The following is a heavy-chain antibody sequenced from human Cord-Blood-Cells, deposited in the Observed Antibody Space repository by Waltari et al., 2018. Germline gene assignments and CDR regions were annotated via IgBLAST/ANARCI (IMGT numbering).Heavy chain of an antibody. CDR1: GGSISSSSYY. D-gene: IGHD6-6*01. CDR3: ARQAPHLDY. J-gene: IGHJ4*02. Sequence: QLQLQESGPGLVKPSETLSLTCTVSGGSISSSSYYWGWIRQPLGKGLEWIGSIDYSGTKYYNPTLKSRVTISVDTSKNQFSLKLSSVTAADTAVYYCARQAPHLDYWGQGTLVTVSS. V-gene: IGHV4-39*01. CDR2: IDYSGTK.